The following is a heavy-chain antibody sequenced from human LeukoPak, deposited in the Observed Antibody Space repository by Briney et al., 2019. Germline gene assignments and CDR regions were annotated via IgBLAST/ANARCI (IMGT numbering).Heavy chain of an antibody. J-gene: IGHJ4*02. D-gene: IGHD6-19*01. CDR2: ISYDGSNK. CDR1: GFTFSSYG. Sequence: GGSLRLSCAASGFTFSSYGMHWARQAPGKGLEWVAVISYDGSNKYYADSVKGRFTISRDNSKNTLYLQMNSLRAEDTAVCYCAKSIAVAGTGYFDYWGQGTLVTVSS. V-gene: IGHV3-30*18. CDR3: AKSIAVAGTGYFDY.